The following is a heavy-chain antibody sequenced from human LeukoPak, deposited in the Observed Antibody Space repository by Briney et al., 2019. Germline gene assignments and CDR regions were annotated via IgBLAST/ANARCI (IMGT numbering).Heavy chain of an antibody. D-gene: IGHD3-10*01. J-gene: IGHJ4*02. CDR1: GFTFTNYW. V-gene: IGHV3-74*01. Sequence: GGSLRLSCAASGFTFTNYWIHWVRHTPGKGLVWVSRINSDGSVTGYADSVRGRFTISRDNAKNTLYLQMSSLRAEDTAVYYCARAGFGFDYWGQGTPVTV. CDR3: ARAGFGFDY. CDR2: INSDGSVT.